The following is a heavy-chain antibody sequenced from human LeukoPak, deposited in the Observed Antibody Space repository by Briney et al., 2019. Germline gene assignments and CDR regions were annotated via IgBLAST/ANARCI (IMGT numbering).Heavy chain of an antibody. CDR1: GFTFNNYA. CDR2: IGPTGDIM. V-gene: IGHV3-11*01. D-gene: IGHD1-1*01. CDR3: AREVRQPES. Sequence: PGGSLRLSCPASGFTFNNYAMIWVRQAPGKGLEYISIIGPTGDIMYNEDSVKGRFTVSRDNAKNSLYLQMNSLRAEDTAVYYCAREVRQPESWGQGTLVTVAS. J-gene: IGHJ4*02.